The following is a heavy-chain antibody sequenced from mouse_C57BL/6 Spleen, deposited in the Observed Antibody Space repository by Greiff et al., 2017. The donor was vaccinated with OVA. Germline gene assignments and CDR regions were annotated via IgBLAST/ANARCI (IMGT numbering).Heavy chain of an antibody. CDR2: IYPGSGNT. Sequence: QVQLQQSGPELVKPGASVKISCKASGYSFTSYYIHWVKQRPGQGLEWIGWIYPGSGNTKYNEKFKGKATLTADTSSSTAYMQLSSLTSEDSAVYYCARWDYDYDGYYAMDYWGQGTSVTVSS. CDR3: ARWDYDYDGYYAMDY. V-gene: IGHV1-66*01. CDR1: GYSFTSYY. J-gene: IGHJ4*01. D-gene: IGHD2-4*01.